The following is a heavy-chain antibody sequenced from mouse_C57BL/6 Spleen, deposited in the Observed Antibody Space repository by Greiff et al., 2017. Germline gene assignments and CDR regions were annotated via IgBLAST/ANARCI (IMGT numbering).Heavy chain of an antibody. J-gene: IGHJ1*03. V-gene: IGHV3-6*01. Sequence: LMESGPGLVKPSQSLSLTCSVTGYSITSGYYWNWIRQFPGNKLEWMGYISYDGSNNYNPSLKNRISITRDTSKNQFFLKLNSVTTEDTATYYCARGVVKGYFDVWGTGTTVTVSS. CDR1: GYSITSGYY. D-gene: IGHD1-1*02. CDR3: ARGVVKGYFDV. CDR2: ISYDGSN.